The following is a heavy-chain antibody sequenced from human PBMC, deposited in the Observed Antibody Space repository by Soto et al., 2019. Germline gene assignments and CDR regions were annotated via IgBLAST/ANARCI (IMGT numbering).Heavy chain of an antibody. CDR3: AKYDRGAMDAFDI. J-gene: IGHJ3*02. D-gene: IGHD3-16*01. Sequence: GGSLRLSCAASGFTFSSYGMHWVRQAPGKGLEWVAVISYDGSNKYYADSVKGRFTISRDNSKNTLYLQMNSLRAEDTAVYYCAKYDRGAMDAFDIWGQGTMVTVSS. CDR2: ISYDGSNK. V-gene: IGHV3-30*18. CDR1: GFTFSSYG.